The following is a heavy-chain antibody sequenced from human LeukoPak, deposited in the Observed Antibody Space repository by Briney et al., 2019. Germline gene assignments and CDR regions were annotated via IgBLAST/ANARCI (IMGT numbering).Heavy chain of an antibody. D-gene: IGHD2-2*01. Sequence: PGGSLRLSCAASGFSFTEYYMSWIRQAPGKGLEWLSYISTSGTIYYADSVKGRFTISMDNAKNSLYLQMNSLRAGDTAVYYCARGPTIVVVPAAIDVWGQGTTVTVSS. CDR3: ARGPTIVVVPAAIDV. J-gene: IGHJ6*02. V-gene: IGHV3-11*04. CDR1: GFSFTEYY. CDR2: ISTSGTI.